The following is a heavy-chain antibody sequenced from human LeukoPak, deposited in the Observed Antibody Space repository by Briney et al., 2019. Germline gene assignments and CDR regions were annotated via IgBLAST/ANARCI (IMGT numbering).Heavy chain of an antibody. CDR3: ARALIGYYFDY. D-gene: IGHD2-8*01. CDR2: TQFDGNKK. J-gene: IGHJ4*02. Sequence: GGSLRLSCAASGFSFSNYGMHWVRQAPGKGLEWVAFTQFDGNKKYYADSVKGRFTISRDNSKNTLYLQMNSLRVEDTAVYYCARALIGYYFDYWGQGTLVTVSS. CDR1: GFSFSNYG. V-gene: IGHV3-30*02.